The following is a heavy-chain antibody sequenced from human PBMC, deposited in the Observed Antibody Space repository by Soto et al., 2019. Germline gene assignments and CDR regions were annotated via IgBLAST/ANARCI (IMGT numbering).Heavy chain of an antibody. D-gene: IGHD3-16*01. CDR1: GYIFVNYG. J-gene: IGHJ6*02. CDR2: ISPYTGNT. CDR3: VTVDNYVTPTPQDV. Sequence: QVQLVQSGDEVKKPGASVKVSCKASGYIFVNYGIAWVRQAPGQGLEWMGWISPYTGNTHSATKIQGRLTMTTDTSTSKAYMELGSLTSDDTAVYYCVTVDNYVTPTPQDVWGQGTTVTVSS. V-gene: IGHV1-18*01.